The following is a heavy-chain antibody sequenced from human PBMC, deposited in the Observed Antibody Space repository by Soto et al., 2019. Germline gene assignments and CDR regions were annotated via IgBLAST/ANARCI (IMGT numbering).Heavy chain of an antibody. J-gene: IGHJ4*02. Sequence: GASVKVSCKASGYTFTSYGISWVRQAPGQGLEWMGWINAYNGNTNYAQKLQGRVTMTTDTSTSTAYMELRSLRSDDTVVYYCARAPDIVATIPNFDYWGQGTLVTVSS. V-gene: IGHV1-18*01. CDR2: INAYNGNT. D-gene: IGHD5-12*01. CDR1: GYTFTSYG. CDR3: ARAPDIVATIPNFDY.